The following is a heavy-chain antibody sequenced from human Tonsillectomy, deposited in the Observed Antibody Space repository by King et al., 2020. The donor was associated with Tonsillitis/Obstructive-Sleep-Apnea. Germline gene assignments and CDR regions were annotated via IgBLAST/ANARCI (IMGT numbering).Heavy chain of an antibody. CDR3: AKRRGRGNFWRGLFDY. CDR2: ISYDGSNK. D-gene: IGHD3-3*01. J-gene: IGHJ4*02. Sequence: QLVQSGGGVVQPGRSLRLSCAASGFTFSSYGMHWVRQAPGKGLEWVAVISYDGSNKYYADSVKGRFTISRDNSKNTLYLQMKSLRAEDTAVYYCAKRRGRGNFWRGLFDYWGQGTLVTVSS. V-gene: IGHV3-30*18. CDR1: GFTFSSYG.